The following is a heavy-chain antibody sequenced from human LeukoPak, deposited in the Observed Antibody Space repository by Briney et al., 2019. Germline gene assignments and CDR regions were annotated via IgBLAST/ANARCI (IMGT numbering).Heavy chain of an antibody. J-gene: IGHJ4*02. CDR3: ARVFQAVWTEYYYDSSGALDY. D-gene: IGHD3-22*01. CDR1: GGSISSYY. CDR2: NYYSWNT. Sequence: SETLSLTCTVWGGSISSYYWSWLRQPPGKGLEWIGYNYYSWNTNYNPSLKSRVPISVDTYKNHFSLKLNPVTASDTAVYYCARVFQAVWTEYYYDSSGALDYCGQGTLVTVSS. V-gene: IGHV4-59*08.